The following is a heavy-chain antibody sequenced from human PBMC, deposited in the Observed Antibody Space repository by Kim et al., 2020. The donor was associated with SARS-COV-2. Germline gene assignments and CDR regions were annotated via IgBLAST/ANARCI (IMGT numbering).Heavy chain of an antibody. Sequence: ASVKVSCKASGYTFTSYGISWVRQAPGQGLEWMGWISTDNCNTNYAQKLQGRVTMTTDTSTSTAYMERRSLRTDDTAGYYCARVSSGIYQYYFDYWGQGNLVTVSS. D-gene: IGHD2-2*01. CDR3: ARVSSGIYQYYFDY. J-gene: IGHJ4*02. CDR1: GYTFTSYG. V-gene: IGHV1-18*01. CDR2: ISTDNCNT.